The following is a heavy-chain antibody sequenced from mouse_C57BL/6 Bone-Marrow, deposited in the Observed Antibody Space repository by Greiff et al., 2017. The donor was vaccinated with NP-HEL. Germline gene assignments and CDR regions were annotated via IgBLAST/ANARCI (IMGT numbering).Heavy chain of an antibody. D-gene: IGHD2-4*01. CDR1: GFSLTSYG. Sequence: QVQLQQSGPGLVQPSQSLSITCTVSGFSLTSYGVHWVRQSPGKGLEWLGVIWSGGSTDYNAAFISRLSISKDNSKSQVFFKMNSLPADDTAIYYCASFYDYGGPYAMDYWGQGTSVTVSS. CDR3: ASFYDYGGPYAMDY. CDR2: IWSGGST. J-gene: IGHJ4*01. V-gene: IGHV2-2*01.